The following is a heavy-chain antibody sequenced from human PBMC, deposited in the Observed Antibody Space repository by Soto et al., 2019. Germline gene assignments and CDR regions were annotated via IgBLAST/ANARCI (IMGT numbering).Heavy chain of an antibody. CDR2: IWYDGSNK. J-gene: IGHJ6*03. CDR1: GFTFSSYG. D-gene: IGHD2-2*01. CDR3: ARGDVVVPAVYYYYYMDV. V-gene: IGHV3-33*01. Sequence: GGSLRLSCAASGFTFSSYGMHWVRQAPGKGLEWVAVIWYDGSNKYYADSVKGRFTISRDNSKNTLYLQMNSLRAEDTAVYYCARGDVVVPAVYYYYYMDVWGKGTTVTVSS.